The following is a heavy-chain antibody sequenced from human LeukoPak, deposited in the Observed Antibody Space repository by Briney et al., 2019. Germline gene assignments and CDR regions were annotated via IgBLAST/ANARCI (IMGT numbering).Heavy chain of an antibody. D-gene: IGHD1-1*01. CDR2: ISGGGGST. CDR3: AKGLRGTYFDY. Sequence: GGSLRLSCAASGFTFSSYAMHWVRQAPGKGLEWVSAISGGGGSTYYADSVKGRFTISRDNSKNTLYLQMNSLRAEDTAVYYCAKGLRGTYFDYWGQGTLVTVSS. J-gene: IGHJ4*02. CDR1: GFTFSSYA. V-gene: IGHV3-23*01.